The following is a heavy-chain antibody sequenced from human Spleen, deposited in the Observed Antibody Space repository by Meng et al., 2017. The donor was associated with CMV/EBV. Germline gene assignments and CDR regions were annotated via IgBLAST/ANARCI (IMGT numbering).Heavy chain of an antibody. J-gene: IGHJ6*02. CDR2: ISSSSSYI. CDR3: ARGAAAPPYFYYYYGMDV. CDR1: GFTFSSYS. D-gene: IGHD2-2*01. Sequence: GESLKISCAASGFTFSSYSMNWVRQAPGKGLEWVSSISSSSSYIYYADSVKGRFTISRDNAKNSLYLQMNSLRAEDTALYYCARGAAAPPYFYYYYGMDVWGQGTTVTVSS. V-gene: IGHV3-21*01.